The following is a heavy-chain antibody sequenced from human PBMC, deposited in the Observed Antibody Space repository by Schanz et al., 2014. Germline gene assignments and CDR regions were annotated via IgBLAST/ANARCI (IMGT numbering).Heavy chain of an antibody. CDR2: IIPSLGLA. CDR1: GYDFHIYA. Sequence: QILLVQPGPEVKKPGASVTVFCKASGYDFHIYAYSWVRQAPGQGPEWMGRIIPSLGLAKYEQKFQDKVTITADTSTTTAYMELSGLRSEDTAVHYCARGRGFYDYWGQGTLVTVSS. V-gene: IGHV1-69*02. J-gene: IGHJ4*02. CDR3: ARGRGFYDY. D-gene: IGHD3-10*01.